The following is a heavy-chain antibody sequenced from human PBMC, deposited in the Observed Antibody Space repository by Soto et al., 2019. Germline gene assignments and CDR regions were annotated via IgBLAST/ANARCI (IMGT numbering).Heavy chain of an antibody. V-gene: IGHV3-30*18. CDR2: ISYDGNLA. J-gene: IGHJ4*02. CDR1: GFTFSSYG. Sequence: QVELVESGGGVVQPGRSLRLSCAASGFTFSSYGMHWVRQAPGKGLEWVAVISYDGNLAYYADSVKGRFTISRDNSKNTLYLQMNSLRTEDTAIYYCAKEGPITIWYLDYWGQGTLVTVSS. CDR3: AKEGPITIWYLDY.